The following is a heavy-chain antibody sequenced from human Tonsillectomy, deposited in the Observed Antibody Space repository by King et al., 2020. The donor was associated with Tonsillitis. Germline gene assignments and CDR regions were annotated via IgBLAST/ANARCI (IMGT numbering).Heavy chain of an antibody. Sequence: VQLQESGPGLVKPSQTLSLTCTVSGDSINSGGYFWSWIRQHPGKGLEWFGYIYYSGSTYYNPSLKSRVNMSVDTSKNQFSLRLSSVTAADTAVYYCARGYCGGDCYSTDYFDYWGQGTLVTVSS. J-gene: IGHJ4*02. V-gene: IGHV4-31*03. CDR2: IYYSGST. CDR1: GDSINSGGYF. CDR3: ARGYCGGDCYSTDYFDY. D-gene: IGHD2-21*02.